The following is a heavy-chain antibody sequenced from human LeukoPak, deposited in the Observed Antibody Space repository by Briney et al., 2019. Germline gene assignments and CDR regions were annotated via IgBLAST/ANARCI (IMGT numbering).Heavy chain of an antibody. CDR2: IFHTGST. CDR1: GYSISTGYF. D-gene: IGHD3-16*01. CDR3: ASPRGTYIDY. J-gene: IGHJ4*02. V-gene: IGHV4-38-2*01. Sequence: SETLSLTCAVSGYSISTGYFWGWIRPSPGQGLEWIGSIFHTGSTSYNPSFKSRVTLSVDTSKNEFSLKLTPVTATDTAIYYCASPRGTYIDYWGQGTPVTVSS.